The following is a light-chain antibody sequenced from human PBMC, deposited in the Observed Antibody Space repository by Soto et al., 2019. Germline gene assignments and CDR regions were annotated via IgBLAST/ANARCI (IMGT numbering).Light chain of an antibody. V-gene: IGKV3-11*01. Sequence: ETLLTESPSTLSLSPGERATLSCRASQSFSSYLAWYQQKPGQAPRLLIYDASNRATGIPARFSGSGSGTDFTLTISSLEPEDFAVYYCQQYGSLPITFGQGTRLEI. CDR3: QQYGSLPIT. J-gene: IGKJ5*01. CDR1: QSFSSY. CDR2: DAS.